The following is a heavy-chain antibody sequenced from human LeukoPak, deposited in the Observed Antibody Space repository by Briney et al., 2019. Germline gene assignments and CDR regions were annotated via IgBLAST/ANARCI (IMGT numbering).Heavy chain of an antibody. D-gene: IGHD6-13*01. V-gene: IGHV5-51*01. CDR1: GYSLTSYW. CDR3: ARRRGYSSSCVGPYYFDY. Sequence: GESLKISCMVDGYSLTSYWAGCVRQLPGKWLEWRGIIYPSVSDTRYSPSFQGQVTISADKSISTAYLQRSSLKASDTAMYYGARRRGYSSSCVGPYYFDYWGQGTLVTVSS. J-gene: IGHJ4*02. CDR2: IYPSVSDT.